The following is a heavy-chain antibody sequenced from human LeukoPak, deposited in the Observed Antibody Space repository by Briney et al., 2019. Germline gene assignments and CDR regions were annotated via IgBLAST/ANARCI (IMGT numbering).Heavy chain of an antibody. CDR3: ARTHVKPFGEQKAGWFDP. V-gene: IGHV1-69*05. J-gene: IGHJ5*02. CDR1: GCTFSSYA. D-gene: IGHD3-10*01. CDR2: IIPIFGTA. Sequence: GASVKVSCTASGCTFSSYAISWVRQAPGQGLEWMGGIIPIFGTANYAQKFLGRVTITTDESTSTDYMELSSLRSEDTAVYYCARTHVKPFGEQKAGWFDPWGQGTLVTVSS.